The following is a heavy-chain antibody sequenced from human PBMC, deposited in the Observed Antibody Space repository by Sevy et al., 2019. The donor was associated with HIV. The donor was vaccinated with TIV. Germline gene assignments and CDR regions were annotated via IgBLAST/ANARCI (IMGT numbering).Heavy chain of an antibody. V-gene: IGHV3-23*01. CDR3: LHLAKGSSKNSLEQPMNSRGAEEKAIDYCAKGGEGHDDPDEIAYYFYYYNMDV. J-gene: IGHJ6*03. Sequence: GGSLRLSCAVSGFSFDSYGMTWVRQAPEKGLEWVSAISGSGTRTYYADSVKGRFIISRDNSKNTLDLQMNSLRAEDAPRQGRLHLAKGSSKNSLEQPMNSRGAEEKAIDYCAKGGEGHDDPDEIAYYFYYYNMDVWGKGTTVTVSS. CDR2: ISGSGTRT. D-gene: IGHD3-16*01. CDR1: GFSFDSYG.